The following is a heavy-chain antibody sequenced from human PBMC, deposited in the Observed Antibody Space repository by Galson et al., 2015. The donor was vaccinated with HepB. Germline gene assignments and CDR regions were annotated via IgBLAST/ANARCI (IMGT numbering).Heavy chain of an antibody. D-gene: IGHD3-9*01. CDR1: GFTFSSYA. V-gene: IGHV3-23*01. J-gene: IGHJ6*02. Sequence: SLRLSCAASGFTFSSYAMSWVRQAPGKGLEWVSAISGSGASTYNADSVKGRFTISRDNSKNTLYLQMNSLRAEDTAVYYCAKDFLTDHYYAMDVWGQGTTVTVSS. CDR3: AKDFLTDHYYAMDV. CDR2: ISGSGAST.